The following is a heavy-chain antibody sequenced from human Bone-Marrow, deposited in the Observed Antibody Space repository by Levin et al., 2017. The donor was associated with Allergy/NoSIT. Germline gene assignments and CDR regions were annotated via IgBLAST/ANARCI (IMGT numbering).Heavy chain of an antibody. CDR2: TRNKANSYMT. Sequence: GESLKISCAASGFTFSDHYMDWVRQAPGKGLEWVGRTRNKANSYMTEYAASVKGRFIISRGDLENSLYLQMNSLKTEDTAVYYCARGTSYDYGGKVIYGMDVWGQGTTVTVSS. J-gene: IGHJ6*02. D-gene: IGHD4-23*01. CDR3: ARGTSYDYGGKVIYGMDV. CDR1: GFTFSDHY. V-gene: IGHV3-72*01.